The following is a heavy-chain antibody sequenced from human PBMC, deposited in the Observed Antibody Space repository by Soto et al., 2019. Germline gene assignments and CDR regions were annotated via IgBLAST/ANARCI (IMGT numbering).Heavy chain of an antibody. D-gene: IGHD2-15*01. Sequence: QVQLVQSGAEVKKPGSSVKVSCKASGGTFSSYTISWVRQAPGQGLEWMGRIIPILGIANYAQKFQSRDTITADKSTSTAHMELSSLRSEDTAVYYCARATYCSGGSCYSARQENDAFDIWGQGTMVTVSS. CDR2: IIPILGIA. V-gene: IGHV1-69*02. CDR3: ARATYCSGGSCYSARQENDAFDI. CDR1: GGTFSSYT. J-gene: IGHJ3*02.